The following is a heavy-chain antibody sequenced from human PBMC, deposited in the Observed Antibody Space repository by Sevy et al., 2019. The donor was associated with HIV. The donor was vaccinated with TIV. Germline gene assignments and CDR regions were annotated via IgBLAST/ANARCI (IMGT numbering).Heavy chain of an antibody. CDR1: DVSISSGTNY. CDR2: IYYGGST. Sequence: SETLSLTCTVSDVSISSGTNYWGWIRQPPGKGLEWIGSIYYGGSTYYNPSLKSRVTVSADTSTNQFSLKLTSVTVADTAVYYCARQRGGWYEYDASDVWGQGTMVTVPS. J-gene: IGHJ3*01. D-gene: IGHD6-19*01. V-gene: IGHV4-39*01. CDR3: ARQRGGWYEYDASDV.